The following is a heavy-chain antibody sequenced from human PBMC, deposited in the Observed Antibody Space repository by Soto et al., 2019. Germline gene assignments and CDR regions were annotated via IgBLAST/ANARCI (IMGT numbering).Heavy chain of an antibody. Sequence: PSETLSLTCTVSGGSISSSSYYWGWIRQPPGKGLEWIGSIYHSGTTYYNPSLKSRVTISVDKSKNQFSLKLSSVTAADTAVYYCARDTNPEYYYGSVLKRDYYGMDVWGQGTTVTVS. CDR1: GGSISSSSYY. CDR2: IYHSGTT. D-gene: IGHD3-10*01. CDR3: ARDTNPEYYYGSVLKRDYYGMDV. J-gene: IGHJ6*02. V-gene: IGHV4-39*07.